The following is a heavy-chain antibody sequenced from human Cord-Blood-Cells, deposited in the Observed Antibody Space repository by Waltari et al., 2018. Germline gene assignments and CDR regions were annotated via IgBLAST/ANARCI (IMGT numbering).Heavy chain of an antibody. D-gene: IGHD3-10*01. Sequence: QVQLVQSGAEVKKPGASVKVSCKASGYTFTSYDINWVRQATGQGLEWMRWMNPNSGNTGYAQKFQGRVTMPRNTSISTAYMELSSLRSEDTAVYYCARGGPNYYGSGSDAFDIWGQGTMVTVSS. CDR1: GYTFTSYD. CDR2: MNPNSGNT. J-gene: IGHJ3*02. CDR3: ARGGPNYYGSGSDAFDI. V-gene: IGHV1-8*01.